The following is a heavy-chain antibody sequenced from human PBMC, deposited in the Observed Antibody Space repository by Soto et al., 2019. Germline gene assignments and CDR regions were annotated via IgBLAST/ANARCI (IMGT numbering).Heavy chain of an antibody. CDR2: MYHGGRT. Sequence: LSLPCTVSGDSVTNYFWSWMRQPPGKGLEWIGHMYHGGRTNYSPSLKSRVTMSLDSSKNQFSLNLSSVTAADTAVYFCARDPGYCTNGVCPIFDFWGQGVLVTVSS. CDR1: GDSVTNYF. J-gene: IGHJ4*02. V-gene: IGHV4-59*02. D-gene: IGHD2-8*01. CDR3: ARDPGYCTNGVCPIFDF.